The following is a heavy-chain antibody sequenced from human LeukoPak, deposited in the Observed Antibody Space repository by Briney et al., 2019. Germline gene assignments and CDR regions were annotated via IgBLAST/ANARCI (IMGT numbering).Heavy chain of an antibody. J-gene: IGHJ4*02. CDR1: GFTFSSYW. V-gene: IGHV3-7*01. Sequence: GSLRLSCAASGFTFSSYWMSWVRQAPGKGLEWVANIKQDGSEKYYVDSVKGRFTISRDNAKNSLYLQMNSLRAEDTAVYYCARPMDIVATAPFDYWGQGTLVTVSS. CDR3: ARPMDIVATAPFDY. CDR2: IKQDGSEK. D-gene: IGHD5-12*01.